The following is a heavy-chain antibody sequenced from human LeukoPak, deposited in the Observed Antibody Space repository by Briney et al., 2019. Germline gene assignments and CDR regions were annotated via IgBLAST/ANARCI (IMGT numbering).Heavy chain of an antibody. CDR2: IYYSGST. D-gene: IGHD6-13*01. V-gene: IGHV4-59*01. J-gene: IGHJ4*02. CDR1: GGSISSYY. Sequence: SETLSLTCTVSGGSISSYYWSWIRQPPGKGLEWIGYIYYSGSTNYNPSLKSRVTISVDTSKNQFSLKLSSVTAADTAVYYCARVGYSSSWYFDYWGQGTLVTVSS. CDR3: ARVGYSSSWYFDY.